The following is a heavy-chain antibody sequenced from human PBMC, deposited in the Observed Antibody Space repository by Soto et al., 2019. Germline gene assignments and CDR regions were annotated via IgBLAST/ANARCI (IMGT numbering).Heavy chain of an antibody. V-gene: IGHV3-21*01. J-gene: IGHJ4*02. Sequence: EVQLVESGGGLVKPGGSLRLSCAASGFTFSSYSMNWVRQAPGKGLEWVSSISSSSSYIYYADSVKGRFTISRDNAKNSLYLQMNSLRAEDTAVYYCASDNTPDYGDYVFPTLAFWGQGTLVTVSS. CDR2: ISSSSSYI. D-gene: IGHD4-17*01. CDR1: GFTFSSYS. CDR3: ASDNTPDYGDYVFPTLAF.